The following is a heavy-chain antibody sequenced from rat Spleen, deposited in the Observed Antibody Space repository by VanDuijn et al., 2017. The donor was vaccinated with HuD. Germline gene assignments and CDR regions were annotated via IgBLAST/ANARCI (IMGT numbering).Heavy chain of an antibody. CDR1: GFTFNNYW. D-gene: IGHD1-12*02. V-gene: IGHV5-31*01. J-gene: IGHJ4*01. CDR2: ITNTGGST. Sequence: EVQLVESGGGLVQPGRSLKLSCVASGFTFNNYWMTWIRQAPGKGLEWVASITNTGGSTYYPDSVKGRFTISRDNAKSTLYLQMNSLRSEDTATYYCTRVDYYDGYYVMDAWGQGASVTVSS. CDR3: TRVDYYDGYYVMDA.